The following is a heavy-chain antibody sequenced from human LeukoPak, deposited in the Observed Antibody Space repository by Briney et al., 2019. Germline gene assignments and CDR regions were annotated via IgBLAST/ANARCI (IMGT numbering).Heavy chain of an antibody. CDR3: TTEVAIAAAGTLFDY. CDR1: GFTFSNAW. J-gene: IGHJ4*02. Sequence: GGSLRLSCAASGFTFSNAWMSWVRQAPGKGLEWVGRIKSKTDGCTTDYAAPVKGRFTISRDDSKNTLYLQMNSLKTEDTAVYYCTTEVAIAAAGTLFDYWGQGTLVTVSS. CDR2: IKSKTDGCTT. D-gene: IGHD6-13*01. V-gene: IGHV3-15*01.